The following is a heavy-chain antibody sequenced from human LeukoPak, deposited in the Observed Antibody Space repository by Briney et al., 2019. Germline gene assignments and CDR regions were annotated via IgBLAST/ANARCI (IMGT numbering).Heavy chain of an antibody. D-gene: IGHD6-13*01. CDR2: IIPIFGTA. CDR1: GYTFTGYY. J-gene: IGHJ5*02. CDR3: ARDIGQQLVNWFDP. V-gene: IGHV1-69*13. Sequence: SVKVSCKASGYTFTGYYMHRVRQAPGQGLEWMGGIIPIFGTAMYARKFQGRVTITADESTRTAYMELSSLRSEDTAVYYCARDIGQQLVNWFDPWGQGTLVTVSS.